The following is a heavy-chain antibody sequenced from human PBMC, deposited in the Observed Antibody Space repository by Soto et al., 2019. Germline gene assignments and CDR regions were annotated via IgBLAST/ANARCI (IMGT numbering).Heavy chain of an antibody. D-gene: IGHD2-15*01. Sequence: ASVKVSCKASGGTFSSYAISWVRQAPGQGLEWMGGIIPIFGTANYAQKFQGRVTITADESTSTAYMELSSLRSEDTAVYYCALVVVATPVVFDYWGQGTLVTVSS. J-gene: IGHJ4*02. CDR3: ALVVVATPVVFDY. CDR1: GGTFSSYA. V-gene: IGHV1-69*13. CDR2: IIPIFGTA.